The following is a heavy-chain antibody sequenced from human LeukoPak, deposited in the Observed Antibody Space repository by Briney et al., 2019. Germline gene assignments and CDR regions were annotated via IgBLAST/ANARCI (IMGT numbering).Heavy chain of an antibody. D-gene: IGHD1-26*01. V-gene: IGHV3-74*01. CDR3: ARDTRKWDLLPLYWYFDL. Sequence: GGSLRLSCAASGFTFSSYWMHWVRQAPGKGLVWVSRINSDGSSTSYADSVKGRFTISRDNAKNTLYLQMNSLRAEDTAVYYCARDTRKWDLLPLYWYFDLLVRGTLVTVSS. CDR2: INSDGSST. CDR1: GFTFSSYW. J-gene: IGHJ2*01.